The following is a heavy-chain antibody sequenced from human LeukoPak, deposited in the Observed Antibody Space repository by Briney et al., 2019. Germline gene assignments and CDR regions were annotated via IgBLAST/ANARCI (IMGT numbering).Heavy chain of an antibody. D-gene: IGHD4-17*01. J-gene: IGHJ4*02. CDR3: ALTTVTTLPYYFDY. V-gene: IGHV4-4*07. CDR1: GGSISRYY. Sequence: SETLSLTCTVSGGSISRYYWSWIRQPAGKGLEWIGRIYTSGSTNYNPSLKSRVTISVDTSKNQFSLKLSSVTAADTAVYYCALTTVTTLPYYFDYWGQGTLVTVSS. CDR2: IYTSGST.